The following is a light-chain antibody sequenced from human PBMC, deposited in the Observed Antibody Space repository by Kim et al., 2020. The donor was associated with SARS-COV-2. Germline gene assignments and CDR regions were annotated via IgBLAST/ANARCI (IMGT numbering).Light chain of an antibody. CDR1: SSSIGPGYG. CDR3: QSYDSSLSGFVV. J-gene: IGLJ2*01. V-gene: IGLV1-40*01. Sequence: VTSAGTGSSSSIGPGYGVHGCRRLTVAAPTLLHDDNSDRPQGGPDRFSGAKSGTSASPAITGLQAEDEADYYCQSYDSSLSGFVVFGGGTQLTVL. CDR2: DNS.